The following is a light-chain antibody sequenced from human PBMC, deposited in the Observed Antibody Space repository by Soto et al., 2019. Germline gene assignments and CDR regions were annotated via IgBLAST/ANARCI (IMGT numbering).Light chain of an antibody. Sequence: QSVLTQPASVSDSPGQSITTSCTGTSSDVGGSNFVSWYQQHPGKPPKLIIYDVANRPSGVSTRFSGSKSGSTASLIISRLQTEDEADYYCVSYTSSTTYVFGTGTKVTVL. CDR2: DVA. J-gene: IGLJ1*01. V-gene: IGLV2-14*03. CDR3: VSYTSSTTYV. CDR1: SSDVGGSNF.